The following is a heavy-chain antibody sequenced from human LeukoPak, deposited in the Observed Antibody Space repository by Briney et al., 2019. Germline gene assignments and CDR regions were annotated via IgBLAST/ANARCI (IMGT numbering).Heavy chain of an antibody. V-gene: IGHV3-30-3*01. Sequence: GGSLRLSCAASGFIFSSYAVHWFRQAPGKGLEWVAVISYDGSNKYYADSVKGRFTISRDNSKNTLYLQMNSLRAEDTAVYYCARVGGGGYDTTYWGQGTLVTVSS. CDR3: ARVGGGGYDTTY. D-gene: IGHD5-12*01. J-gene: IGHJ4*02. CDR1: GFIFSSYA. CDR2: ISYDGSNK.